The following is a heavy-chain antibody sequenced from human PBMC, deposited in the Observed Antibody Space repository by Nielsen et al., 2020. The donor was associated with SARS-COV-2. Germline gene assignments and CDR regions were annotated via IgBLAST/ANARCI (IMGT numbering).Heavy chain of an antibody. D-gene: IGHD2-2*01. CDR1: GFTFSSYE. CDR3: AKDIDCSSTSCFVFDY. Sequence: GESLKISCAASGFTFSSYEMNWVRQAPGKGLEWVSYISSSGSTIYYADSVKGRFTISRDNAKNSLYLQMNSLRAEDTALYYCAKDIDCSSTSCFVFDYWGQGTLVTVSS. CDR2: ISSSGSTI. V-gene: IGHV3-48*03. J-gene: IGHJ4*02.